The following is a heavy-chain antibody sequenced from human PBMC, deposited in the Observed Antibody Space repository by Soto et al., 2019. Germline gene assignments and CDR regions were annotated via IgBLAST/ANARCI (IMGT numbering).Heavy chain of an antibody. CDR3: ARDVSSGWLHWFGP. J-gene: IGHJ5*02. CDR1: GYTFTGYY. V-gene: IGHV1-2*04. Sequence: ASVKVSCKASGYTFTGYYMHWVRQAPGQGLEWMGWINPNSGGTNYAQKFQGWVTMTRDTSISTAYMELSRLRSDDTAVYYCARDVSSGWLHWFGPWGQGTLVTVSS. CDR2: INPNSGGT. D-gene: IGHD6-19*01.